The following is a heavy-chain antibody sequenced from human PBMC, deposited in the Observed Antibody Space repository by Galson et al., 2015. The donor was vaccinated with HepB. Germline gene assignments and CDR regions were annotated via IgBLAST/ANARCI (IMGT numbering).Heavy chain of an antibody. CDR3: TKERYSIFGVTLVADSGMDV. J-gene: IGHJ6*02. Sequence: SLRLSCAASGFNFRNYVMNWVRQAPGKGLEWVAIISQDGSETYYEDSVRGRFAISRDNSNNTLYLHMSSLRPGDTAMYYCTKERYSIFGVTLVADSGMDVWGQGTTVSVSS. V-gene: IGHV3-30*18. CDR2: ISQDGSET. CDR1: GFNFRNYV. D-gene: IGHD3-3*01.